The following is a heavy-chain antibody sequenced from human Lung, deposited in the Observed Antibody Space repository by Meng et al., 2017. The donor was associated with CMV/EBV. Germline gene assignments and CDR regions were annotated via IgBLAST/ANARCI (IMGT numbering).Heavy chain of an antibody. J-gene: IGHJ4*02. Sequence: QVELLQSGSEVKRPGASVKVSCKASRYTFTSYVMNGVRQAPGKGLEWMGWINTNTGNPTYAQGFTGRFVFSLDTSVSTAYLQISSLKAEDTAVYYCARDKIAVAGITGDYWGQGTLVTVSS. CDR3: ARDKIAVAGITGDY. CDR2: INTNTGNP. CDR1: RYTFTSYV. V-gene: IGHV7-4-1*02. D-gene: IGHD6-19*01.